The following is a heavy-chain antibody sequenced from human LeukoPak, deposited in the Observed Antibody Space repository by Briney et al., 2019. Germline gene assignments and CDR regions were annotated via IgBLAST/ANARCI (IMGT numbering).Heavy chain of an antibody. CDR3: ARRGGPLTYYDFWSGNLGFDY. CDR2: IYYSGST. D-gene: IGHD3-3*01. V-gene: IGHV4-59*01. CDR1: GGSISSYY. J-gene: IGHJ4*02. Sequence: PSETLSLTCTVSGGSISSYYWSWLRQPPGKGLEWIGYIYYSGSTNYNPSLKSRVTISVDTSKNQFSLKLSSVTAADTAVYYCARRGGPLTYYDFWSGNLGFDYWGQGTLVTVSS.